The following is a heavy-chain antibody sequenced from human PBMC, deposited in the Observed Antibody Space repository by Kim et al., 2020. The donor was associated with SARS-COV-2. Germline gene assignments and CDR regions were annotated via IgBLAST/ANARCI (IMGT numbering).Heavy chain of an antibody. D-gene: IGHD3-16*02. CDR1: GYTFTSYA. CDR2: INAGNGNT. CDR3: ARVGPTLGPVWDITFGGVIAPFDY. J-gene: IGHJ4*02. V-gene: IGHV1-3*01. Sequence: ASVKVSCKASGYTFTSYAMHWVRQAPGQRLEWMGWINAGNGNTKYSQKFQGRVTITRDTSASTAYMELSSLRSEDTAVYYCARVGPTLGPVWDITFGGVIAPFDYWGQGTLVTVSS.